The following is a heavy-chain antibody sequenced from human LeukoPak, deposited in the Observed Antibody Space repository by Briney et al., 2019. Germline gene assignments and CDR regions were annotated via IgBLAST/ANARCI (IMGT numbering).Heavy chain of an antibody. CDR1: SDSISSYY. J-gene: IGHJ3*01. V-gene: IGHV4-59*01. CDR2: TSSSGST. D-gene: IGHD6-13*01. Sequence: PSETLSLTCTVSSDSISSYYRGWIRQPPGKGLEWIGYTSSSGSTKYNPSLKSRATISVDTSKNQFSLKLSSVTAADTAVYYCARATGPYSSSWDVPDAFDLWGQGTMVSVSS. CDR3: ARATGPYSSSWDVPDAFDL.